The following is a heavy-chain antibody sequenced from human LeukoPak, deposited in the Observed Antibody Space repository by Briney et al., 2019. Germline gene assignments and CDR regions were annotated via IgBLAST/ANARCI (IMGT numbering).Heavy chain of an antibody. CDR2: IHHSGST. D-gene: IGHD3-10*01. Sequence: SGTLSLTCAVSGGSISSNNWWGWVRQPPGKGLEWIGEIHHSGSTNYNPSLKSRVTVSVDKSKNQFSLRLTSVTAADTAVYYCASYVVGGLGWFDPWGQGTLVTVSS. CDR3: ASYVVGGLGWFDP. V-gene: IGHV4-4*02. J-gene: IGHJ5*02. CDR1: GGSISSNNW.